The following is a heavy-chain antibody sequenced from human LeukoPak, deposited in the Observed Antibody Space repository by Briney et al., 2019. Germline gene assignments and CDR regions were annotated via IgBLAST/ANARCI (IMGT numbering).Heavy chain of an antibody. CDR2: IYYSGST. CDR1: GGSISNFY. V-gene: IGHV4-59*01. Sequence: SETLSLTCSVSGGSISNFYWSWIRQPPGKGLEWIGYIYYSGSTNYNPSLKSRVTISVDTSKNQFSLKLSSVTAADTAVYYCASIDQVETTMGGYYFDYWGQGTLVTVSS. CDR3: ASIDQVETTMGGYYFDY. J-gene: IGHJ4*02. D-gene: IGHD5-18*01.